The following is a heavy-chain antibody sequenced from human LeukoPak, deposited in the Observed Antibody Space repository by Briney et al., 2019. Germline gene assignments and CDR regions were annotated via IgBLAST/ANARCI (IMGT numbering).Heavy chain of an antibody. D-gene: IGHD6-25*01. CDR3: ASAFRGRLPQGAPEYFQH. CDR2: IYYSGST. J-gene: IGHJ1*01. V-gene: IGHV4-59*08. CDR1: GGSISSYY. Sequence: MPSETLSLTCTVSGGSISSYYWSWIRQPPGKGLEWIGYIYYSGSTNYNPSLKSRVTISVDTSKNQFSLKLSSVTAADTAVYYCASAFRGRLPQGAPEYFQHWGQGTLVTVSS.